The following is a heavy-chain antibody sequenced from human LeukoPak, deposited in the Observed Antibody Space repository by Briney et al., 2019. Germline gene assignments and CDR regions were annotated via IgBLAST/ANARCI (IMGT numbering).Heavy chain of an antibody. CDR2: ISDSGDYT. V-gene: IGHV3-23*01. CDR3: AKDTSIGKYCTSGVCSPFDY. J-gene: IGHJ4*02. CDR1: GFTFSSYA. D-gene: IGHD2-8*01. Sequence: GGSLRLSCVGSGFTFSSYAMSWVRQAPGKGLEWVSAISDSGDYTYYADSVKGRFTISRDNSKNTLYLHVNSLRAEDTAVYYCAKDTSIGKYCTSGVCSPFDYWGQGTLVTVSS.